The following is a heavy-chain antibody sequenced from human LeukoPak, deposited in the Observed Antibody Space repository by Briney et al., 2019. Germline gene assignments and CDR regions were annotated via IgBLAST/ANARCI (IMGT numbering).Heavy chain of an antibody. D-gene: IGHD4-17*01. V-gene: IGHV3-23*01. J-gene: IGHJ4*02. CDR2: ISGSRT. CDR3: AKVFRKDGDFHLFDY. CDR1: GFTFSNYV. Sequence: GGSLRLSCAASGFTFSNYVMSWVRQAPGKGLEWVSAISGSRTYYADSVKGRFTISRDNSKNTLSLQMNSLRAEDTAVYYCAKVFRKDGDFHLFDYWGQGTLVTVSS.